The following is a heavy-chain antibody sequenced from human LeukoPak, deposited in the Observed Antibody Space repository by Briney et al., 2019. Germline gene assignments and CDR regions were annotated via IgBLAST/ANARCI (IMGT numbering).Heavy chain of an antibody. J-gene: IGHJ6*03. CDR3: AGPDTAMEDYYYYYMDV. CDR1: GYTFTSYG. CDR2: ISAYNGNT. Sequence: ASVKVSCKASGYTFTSYGISWVRQAPGQGLEWMGWISAYNGNTNYAQKLQGRVTMTTDTSTSTAYMELRSLRSDDTAVYYCAGPDTAMEDYYYYYMDVWGKGTTVTVSS. V-gene: IGHV1-18*01. D-gene: IGHD5-18*01.